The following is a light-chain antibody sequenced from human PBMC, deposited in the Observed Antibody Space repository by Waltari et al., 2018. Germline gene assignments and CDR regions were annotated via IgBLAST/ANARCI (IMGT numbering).Light chain of an antibody. Sequence: DIVMTQSPDSLAVSLGERATINCKSSQSVLYSSNNKNYLAWYQQKPGHPPKLLFYWASTRESGVPDRFSGSGSVTDFTLTISSLQAEDVAVYYCQQYYSTPYTFGQGTKLEIK. J-gene: IGKJ2*01. CDR3: QQYYSTPYT. CDR1: QSVLYSSNNKNY. CDR2: WAS. V-gene: IGKV4-1*01.